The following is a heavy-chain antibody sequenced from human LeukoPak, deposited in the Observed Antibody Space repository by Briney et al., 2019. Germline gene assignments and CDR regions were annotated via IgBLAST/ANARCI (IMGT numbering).Heavy chain of an antibody. Sequence: ASVKVSCKASGYTFTNYPMNWVRQAPGQGLEWMGWINTNTGNPTYAQGFTGRIVFSLDTSVSTAYLQISSLKAEDTAVYYCATRDTAMVTYYYYGMDVWGQGTAVTVSS. CDR1: GYTFTNYP. D-gene: IGHD5-18*01. J-gene: IGHJ6*02. CDR2: INTNTGNP. V-gene: IGHV7-4-1*02. CDR3: ATRDTAMVTYYYYGMDV.